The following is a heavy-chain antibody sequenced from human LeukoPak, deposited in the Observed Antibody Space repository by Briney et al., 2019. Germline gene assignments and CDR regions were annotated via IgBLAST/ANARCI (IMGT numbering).Heavy chain of an antibody. CDR3: ARVLKYSSSSNWFDP. J-gene: IGHJ5*02. D-gene: IGHD6-6*01. CDR2: IYYSGST. Sequence: SETLSLTXTVSGGSISSCYWSWIRQPPGKGLEWIGYIYYSGSTNYNPSLKSRVTISVDTSKNQFSLKLSSVTAADTAVYYCARVLKYSSSSNWFDPWGQGTLVTVSS. CDR1: GGSISSCY. V-gene: IGHV4-59*01.